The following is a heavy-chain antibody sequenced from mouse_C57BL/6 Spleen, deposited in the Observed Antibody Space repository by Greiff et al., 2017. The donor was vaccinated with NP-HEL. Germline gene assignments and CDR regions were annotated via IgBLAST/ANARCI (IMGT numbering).Heavy chain of an antibody. V-gene: IGHV5-12*01. J-gene: IGHJ2*01. D-gene: IGHD2-4*01. CDR3: ARQYDYSFDY. Sequence: EVKLMESGGGLVQPGGSLKLSCAASGFTFSDYYMYWVRQTPEKRLEWVAYISNGGGSTYYPDTVKGRFTISRDNAKNTLYLQMSRLKSEDTAMYYCARQYDYSFDYWGQGTTLTVSS. CDR2: ISNGGGST. CDR1: GFTFSDYY.